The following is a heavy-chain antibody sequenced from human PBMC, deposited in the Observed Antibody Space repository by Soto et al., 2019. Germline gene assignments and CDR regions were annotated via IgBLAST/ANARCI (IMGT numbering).Heavy chain of an antibody. D-gene: IGHD6-13*01. CDR3: ASATVAAAGKGNWFDP. V-gene: IGHV4-34*01. CDR2: INHSGST. J-gene: IGHJ5*02. Sequence: QVQLQQWGAGLLKPSETLSLTCAVYGGSFSGYYWSWIRQPPGKGLEWIGEINHSGSTNYNPSLKRPVTLSVDTSKTQCSLQLSAVTAADTAVYYGASATVAAAGKGNWFDPWGQGTLVTVSS. CDR1: GGSFSGYY.